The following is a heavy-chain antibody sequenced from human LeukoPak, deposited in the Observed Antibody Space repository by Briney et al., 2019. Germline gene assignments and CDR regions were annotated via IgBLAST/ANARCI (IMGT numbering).Heavy chain of an antibody. J-gene: IGHJ4*02. CDR2: ISTSGSTT. D-gene: IGHD2-21*02. CDR3: AREGVTGAFFV. Sequence: TGGSLRLSXEASGFAFRGSFMSWIRQAPGKGLEWVSYISTSGSTTFDADSVKGRFTISRDNSKNSLYLQMNSLRVEDTAVYYCAREGVTGAFFVWGQGTLVTVSS. CDR1: GFAFRGSF. V-gene: IGHV3-11*04.